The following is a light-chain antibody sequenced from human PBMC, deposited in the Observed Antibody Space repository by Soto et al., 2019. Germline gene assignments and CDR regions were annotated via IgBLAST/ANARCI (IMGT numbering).Light chain of an antibody. J-gene: IGLJ2*01. V-gene: IGLV2-14*01. Sequence: QSALTQPASVSGSPGQSITISCTGTSSDVGGYNYVSWYQQHPGKAPKLMIYDVSNRPSGVSNRFSGSKSGNTASLTISGLQAEAEADYYCSSYTSSSTLDVVFGGGTKVTVL. CDR1: SSDVGGYNY. CDR3: SSYTSSSTLDVV. CDR2: DVS.